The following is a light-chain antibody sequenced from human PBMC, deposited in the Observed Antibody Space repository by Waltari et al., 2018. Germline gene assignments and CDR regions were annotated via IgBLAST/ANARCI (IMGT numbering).Light chain of an antibody. Sequence: QSALTQPPPVSGSPGQSVTISFTGTRTDVGSYSRVSWYQQPPGSAPKVIIYEVKKRPSGVPDRFSGSKSGNTASLTISGLQPEDEADYYCSSYTSSTTLVFGGGTSLTVL. J-gene: IGLJ3*02. CDR1: RTDVGSYSR. CDR3: SSYTSSTTLV. V-gene: IGLV2-18*02. CDR2: EVK.